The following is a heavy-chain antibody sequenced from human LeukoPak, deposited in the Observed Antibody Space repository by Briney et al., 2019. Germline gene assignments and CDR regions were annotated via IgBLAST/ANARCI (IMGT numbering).Heavy chain of an antibody. CDR1: GGSISSYY. D-gene: IGHD2-21*01. CDR2: VYYSGST. Sequence: KPSEPLSLTCTVSGGSISSYYWSWIRPPPGKGLEWIGYVYYSGSTNHNPSLKSRVTISIDTSKNQFSLKLSSVTAADTAVYYCASTYCGGYCYSSDDYYYMDVWGKGTTVTVSS. J-gene: IGHJ6*03. CDR3: ASTYCGGYCYSSDDYYYMDV. V-gene: IGHV4-59*01.